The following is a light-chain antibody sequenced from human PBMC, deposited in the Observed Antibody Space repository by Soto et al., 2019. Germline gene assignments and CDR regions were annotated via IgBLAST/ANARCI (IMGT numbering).Light chain of an antibody. CDR2: GAS. V-gene: IGKV3-11*01. CDR3: QQRINWPLT. Sequence: EIVLTQSPATLSLSPGERAPLSCRASQSISSHLAWYQQKPGQAPRLLIYGASNRATGIPARFSGRGSGTDFTLTISSLEPEDFAVYDCQQRINWPLTFGGGTKVEIK. CDR1: QSISSH. J-gene: IGKJ4*01.